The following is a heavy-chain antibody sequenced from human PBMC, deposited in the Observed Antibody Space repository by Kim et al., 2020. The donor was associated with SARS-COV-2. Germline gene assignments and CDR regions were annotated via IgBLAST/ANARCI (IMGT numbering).Heavy chain of an antibody. CDR2: ISYDGGTK. Sequence: GGSLRLSCAASGFTSSSYAMHWVRQAPGKGLERVAVISYDGGTKYFADSVKGRCTISRDNSKNTLYLQMNSLGPEDTAVYYCARDPSSSHYEFWSGYYMGGVYLGFWGQGTLVTVSS. J-gene: IGHJ4*02. D-gene: IGHD3-3*01. CDR1: GFTSSSYA. CDR3: ARDPSSSHYEFWSGYYMGGVYLGF. V-gene: IGHV3-30-3*01.